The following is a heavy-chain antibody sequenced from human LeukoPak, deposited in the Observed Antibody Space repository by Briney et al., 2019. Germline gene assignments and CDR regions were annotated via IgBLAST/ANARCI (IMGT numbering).Heavy chain of an antibody. J-gene: IGHJ4*02. CDR2: INHSGST. V-gene: IGHV4-34*01. Sequence: TTSETLSLTCAVYGGSFSGYYWSWIRQPPGKGLEWIGEINHSGSTNYNPSLKSRVTISVDTSKNQFSLKLSSVTAADTAVYYCARAATVTAESAFGYWGQGTLVTVSS. D-gene: IGHD4-17*01. CDR3: ARAATVTAESAFGY. CDR1: GGSFSGYY.